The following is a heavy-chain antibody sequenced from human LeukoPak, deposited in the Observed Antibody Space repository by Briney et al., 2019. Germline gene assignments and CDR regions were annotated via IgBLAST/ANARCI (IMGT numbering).Heavy chain of an antibody. J-gene: IGHJ6*02. CDR2: MNPNSGNT. D-gene: IGHD2-2*01. Sequence: ASVKVSCKASGYTFTSYDINWVRQATGQGLEWMGWMNPNSGNTGYAQKFQGRVTMTRNTSISTAYMELSSLRSEDTAVYYCASYCGSTSCSRAVNYYYYGMDVWGQGTTVTVSS. V-gene: IGHV1-8*01. CDR1: GYTFTSYD. CDR3: ASYCGSTSCSRAVNYYYYGMDV.